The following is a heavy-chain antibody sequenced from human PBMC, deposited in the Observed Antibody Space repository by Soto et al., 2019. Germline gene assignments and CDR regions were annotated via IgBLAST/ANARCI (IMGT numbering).Heavy chain of an antibody. CDR1: GFTFSSYG. CDR2: ISYDGSNK. J-gene: IGHJ4*02. D-gene: IGHD2-15*01. V-gene: IGHV3-30*18. Sequence: GGSLRLSCAASGFTFSSYGMHWVRQAPGKGLEWVAVISYDGSNKYYADSVKGRFTISRDNSKNTLYLQMNSLRAEDTAVYYCAKDRGSDCSGGSCYSAFYYWGQGTLVTVSS. CDR3: AKDRGSDCSGGSCYSAFYY.